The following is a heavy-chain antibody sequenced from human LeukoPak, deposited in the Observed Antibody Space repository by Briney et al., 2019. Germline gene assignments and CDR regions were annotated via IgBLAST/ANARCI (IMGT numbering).Heavy chain of an antibody. CDR1: GYSISSSYY. CDR3: ARDGEEYYDFWSGYYIKYNWFDP. V-gene: IGHV4-4*07. D-gene: IGHD3-3*01. Sequence: SETLSLTCAVSGYSISSSYYWSWIRQPAGKGLEWIGRRYTGGSTNYNPSLKSRVTMSVDTSKNQFSLKLSSVTAADTAVYYCARDGEEYYDFWSGYYIKYNWFDPWGQGTLVTVSS. J-gene: IGHJ5*02. CDR2: RYTGGST.